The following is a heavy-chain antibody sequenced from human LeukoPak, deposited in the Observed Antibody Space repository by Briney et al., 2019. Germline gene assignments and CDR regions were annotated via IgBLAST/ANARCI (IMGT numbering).Heavy chain of an antibody. Sequence: GASVKVSCKASGGTFSSYAISWVRQAPGQGLEWMGRIIPILGIANYAQKFQGRVTITADKSTSTAYMELRSLRSDDTAVYYCAKAVRGLGAFDIWGQGTMVTVSS. V-gene: IGHV1-69*04. CDR1: GGTFSSYA. CDR3: AKAVRGLGAFDI. D-gene: IGHD3-10*01. CDR2: IIPILGIA. J-gene: IGHJ3*02.